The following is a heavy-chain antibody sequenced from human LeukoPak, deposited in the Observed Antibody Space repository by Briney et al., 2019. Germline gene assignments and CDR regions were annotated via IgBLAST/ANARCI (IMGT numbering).Heavy chain of an antibody. CDR3: AKKGYYDGSGYYMYYFDH. V-gene: IGHV3-23*01. D-gene: IGHD3-22*01. CDR1: GFTFSSYA. J-gene: IGHJ4*02. Sequence: GGTLRLSCAASGFTFSSYAMSWVRQAPGKGLEWVSAISGSGGTAYYADSVKGRFTISRDNSKNTLYLQMNSLRAEDTAVYYCAKKGYYDGSGYYMYYFDHWGQGTLVTVSS. CDR2: ISGSGGTA.